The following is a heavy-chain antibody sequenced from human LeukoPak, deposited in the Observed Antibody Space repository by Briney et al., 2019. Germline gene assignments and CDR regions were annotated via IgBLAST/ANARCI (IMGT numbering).Heavy chain of an antibody. D-gene: IGHD2-2*01. CDR2: IQAKAYGGAT. CDR1: GLTFGDCA. CDR3: TRAPHPRCSSSGCYLDY. J-gene: IGHJ4*02. V-gene: IGHV3-49*04. Sequence: GGSLRLSCSTSGLTFGDCAMSWVRQAPGKGLEWVGFIQAKAYGGATKYAASVNGRSSISRDDSQSIANLQMNDLKTEDTAVYYCTRAPHPRCSSSGCYLDYWGQGTLVTVSS.